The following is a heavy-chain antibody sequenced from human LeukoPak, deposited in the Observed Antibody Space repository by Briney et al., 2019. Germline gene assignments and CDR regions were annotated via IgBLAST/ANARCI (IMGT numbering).Heavy chain of an antibody. Sequence: RSSETLSLTCAVYGGSFSGYYWSWIRQPPGKGLEWIGEINHSGSTNYNPSLKSRVTISVDTSKNQFSLKLSSVTAADTAVYYCAGGGYSSGWYVDYWGQGTLVTVSS. CDR1: GGSFSGYY. D-gene: IGHD6-19*01. V-gene: IGHV4-34*01. J-gene: IGHJ4*02. CDR3: AGGGYSSGWYVDY. CDR2: INHSGST.